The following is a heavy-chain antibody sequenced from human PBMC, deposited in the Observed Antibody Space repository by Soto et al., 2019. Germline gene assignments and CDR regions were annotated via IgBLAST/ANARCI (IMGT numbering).Heavy chain of an antibody. CDR3: ARDRTIFGVVRGWFDP. CDR2: ISNRGGRT. J-gene: IGHJ5*02. CDR1: GFTFRSYA. Sequence: VQLVESGGGVVQPGRSLRLSCAASGFTFRSYAMSWVRQAPGKGLEWVSGISNRGGRTYHADAVKGRFTISRDNSKNTLYLQMNSLRAEDTAVYYCARDRTIFGVVRGWFDPWGQGTLVTVSS. V-gene: IGHV3-23*04. D-gene: IGHD3-3*01.